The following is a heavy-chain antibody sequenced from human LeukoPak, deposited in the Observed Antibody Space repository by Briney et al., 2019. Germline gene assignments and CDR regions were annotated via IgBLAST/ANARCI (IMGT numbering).Heavy chain of an antibody. CDR3: ARLRNYYDSSGDDY. D-gene: IGHD3-22*01. CDR1: GGSFSDDF. CDR2: INRSGST. V-gene: IGHV4-34*01. Sequence: KPSETLSLTCAVYGGSFSDDFWSWIRQPPGKGLEWIGEINRSGSTNYNPSLKNRVTMSVNTSKNQFSLKLSSVTAADTAVYYCARLRNYYDSSGDDYWGQGTLVTVSS. J-gene: IGHJ4*02.